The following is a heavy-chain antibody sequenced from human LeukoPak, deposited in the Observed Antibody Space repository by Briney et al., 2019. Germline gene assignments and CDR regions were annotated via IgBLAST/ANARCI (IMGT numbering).Heavy chain of an antibody. V-gene: IGHV3-7*01. CDR1: GYTFSNYW. D-gene: IGHD6-6*01. CDR3: ATSTYSSSPS. J-gene: IGHJ5*02. CDR2: INEDASKK. Sequence: PGGSLRLSCAASGYTFSNYWMIWVRQAPGKGLEWVANINEDASKKDYVDSVEGRFTISRDDTKNSLYLQMNSLRAEDTAMYYCATSTYSSSPSWGQGTLVTVSS.